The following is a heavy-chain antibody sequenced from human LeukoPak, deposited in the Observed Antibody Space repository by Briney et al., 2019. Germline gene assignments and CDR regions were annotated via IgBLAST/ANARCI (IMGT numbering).Heavy chain of an antibody. V-gene: IGHV3-23*01. CDR1: GVTLSTYA. D-gene: IGHD2-2*01. CDR2: ISSSGSGDNT. J-gene: IGHJ4*02. CDR3: AKDLTADCTSTNCYDYFHY. Sequence: TGGSLRLSCAASGVTLSTYAMSWARQAPGKGLEWVSGISSSGSGDNTYYADSVKGRFTISRDNSRDTLYLQMNSLRIEDTAMYYCAKDLTADCTSTNCYDYFHYWGQGTLVTVSS.